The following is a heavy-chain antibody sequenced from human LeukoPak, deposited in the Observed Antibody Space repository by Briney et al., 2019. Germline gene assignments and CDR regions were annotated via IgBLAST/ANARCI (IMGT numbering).Heavy chain of an antibody. D-gene: IGHD2-21*02. CDR1: GFTFRNYG. CDR2: ISGSGDST. Sequence: PGGSLRLSCAVSGFTFRNYGMSWVRQAPGKGLEWDSAISGSGDSTYYTHSVKGRFTISSDNDKNTMYLQMSSLADEEPAIYYCGKGHGDWYFYYFDYWGEGTVVTVSS. V-gene: IGHV3-23*01. J-gene: IGHJ4*02. CDR3: GKGHGDWYFYYFDY.